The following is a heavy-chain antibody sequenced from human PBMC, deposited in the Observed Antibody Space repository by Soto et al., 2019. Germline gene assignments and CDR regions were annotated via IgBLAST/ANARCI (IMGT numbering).Heavy chain of an antibody. D-gene: IGHD2-2*01. CDR2: INPNSGGT. V-gene: IGHV1-2*04. J-gene: IGHJ4*02. CDR1: GGTFSSYA. CDR3: ARGPHIVVVPAASTRNFDY. Sequence: ASVKVSCKASGGTFSSYAISWVRQAPGQGLEWMGWINPNSGGTNYAQKFQGWVTMTRDTSISTAYMELSRLRSDDTAVYYCARGPHIVVVPAASTRNFDYWGQGTLVTVSS.